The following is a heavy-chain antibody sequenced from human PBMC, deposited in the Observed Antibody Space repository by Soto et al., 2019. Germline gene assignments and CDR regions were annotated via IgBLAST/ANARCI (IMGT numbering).Heavy chain of an antibody. J-gene: IGHJ6*03. CDR3: ARDDVDCGVGRGYGAPMDV. Sequence: EVQLVESGGGVVQPGGSLRLSCAASGFTVSSKYMSWVRQPPGKWPEWVALINRGGNTYYAESVKGRFTISRDSSKNTLDLLLNSLRAEDTAVYYCARDDVDCGVGRGYGAPMDVWGKVTTVTVSS. CDR2: INRGGNT. D-gene: IGHD2-21*01. V-gene: IGHV3-66*01. CDR1: GFTVSSKY.